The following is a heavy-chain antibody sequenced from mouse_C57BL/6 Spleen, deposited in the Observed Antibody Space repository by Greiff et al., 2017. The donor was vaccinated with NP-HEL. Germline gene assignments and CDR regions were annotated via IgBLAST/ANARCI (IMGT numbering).Heavy chain of an antibody. CDR2: IYPGDGDT. Sequence: VKLQESGPELVKPGASVKISCKASGYAFSSSWMNWVKQRPGKGLEWIGRIYPGDGDTNYNGKFKGKATLTADKSSSTAYMQLSSLTSEDSAVYFCAPSRQLRLQFDYWGQGTTLTVSS. CDR3: APSRQLRLQFDY. CDR1: GYAFSSSW. V-gene: IGHV1-82*01. J-gene: IGHJ2*01. D-gene: IGHD3-2*02.